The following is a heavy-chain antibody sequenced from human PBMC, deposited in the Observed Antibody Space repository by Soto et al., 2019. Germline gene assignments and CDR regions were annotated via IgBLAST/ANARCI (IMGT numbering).Heavy chain of an antibody. J-gene: IGHJ5*02. CDR3: ARAMYYDFWSGYYQNNWFDP. Sequence: QVQLQQWGAGLLKPSETLSLTCAVYGGSFSGYYWSWIRQPPGKGLEWIGEINHSGSTNYNPSLTSRGTISVDTSKNQFSLKLSSVTAADTAVYYCARAMYYDFWSGYYQNNWFDPWGQGTLVTVSS. CDR2: INHSGST. CDR1: GGSFSGYY. D-gene: IGHD3-3*01. V-gene: IGHV4-34*01.